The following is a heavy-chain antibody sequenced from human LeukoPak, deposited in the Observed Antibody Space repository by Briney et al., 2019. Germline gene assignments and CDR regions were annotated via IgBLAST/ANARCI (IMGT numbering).Heavy chain of an antibody. CDR3: ARGAFDYPGRDYFDY. CDR1: GFTFNTSA. CDR2: ISGSGDST. J-gene: IGHJ4*02. V-gene: IGHV3-23*01. D-gene: IGHD3-9*01. Sequence: GGSLRLSCAASGFTFNTSAMTWVRQAPGKGLEWVSVISGSGDSTYYADSVKGRFTISRDISKNTLYLQMNSLRAEDTAVYYCARGAFDYPGRDYFDYWGQGTQVTVSS.